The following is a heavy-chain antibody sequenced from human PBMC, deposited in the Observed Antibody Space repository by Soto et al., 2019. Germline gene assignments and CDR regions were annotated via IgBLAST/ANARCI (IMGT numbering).Heavy chain of an antibody. V-gene: IGHV1-69*12. CDR3: ASRGARDYYDTSGYG. D-gene: IGHD3-22*01. CDR2: IIPIFGTT. Sequence: QVQLVQSGAEVKKPGSSVKVSCKASGGTFSNYAISWVRQAPGQGLGWMGDIIPIFGTTKNAQKFQGRVTMTADESTGTAYMELSSRRSEDTAVYYCASRGARDYYDTSGYGWGQGTLVIVSS. J-gene: IGHJ1*01. CDR1: GGTFSNYA.